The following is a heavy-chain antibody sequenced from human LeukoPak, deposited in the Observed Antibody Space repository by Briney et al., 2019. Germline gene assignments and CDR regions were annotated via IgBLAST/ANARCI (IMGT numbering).Heavy chain of an antibody. CDR1: GYTFTGYY. D-gene: IGHD6-6*01. J-gene: IGHJ4*02. CDR3: ARDRFVYSSSAGGGY. V-gene: IGHV1-2*02. Sequence: SVKDSCKASGYTFTGYYMHWVRQATGQGLEWMGWINPNSGGTNYAQKFQGRVTMTRDTSISTAYMELSRLRSDDTAVYYCARDRFVYSSSAGGGYWGQGTLVTVSS. CDR2: INPNSGGT.